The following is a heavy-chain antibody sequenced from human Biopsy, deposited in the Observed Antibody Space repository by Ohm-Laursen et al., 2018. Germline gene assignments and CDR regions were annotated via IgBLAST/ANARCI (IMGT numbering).Heavy chain of an antibody. D-gene: IGHD3-22*01. J-gene: IGHJ5*02. CDR2: VSYSGNT. V-gene: IGHV4-59*08. Sequence: TLSLTCTVSGVSISSYFWSWIRQPLGKGLEWIGYVSYSGNTKYNPSLKSRVIISADTSKNQFSLKLSSVTAADTAMYYCARGDYFDSNGYFWFDPWGQGTLVTVSS. CDR3: ARGDYFDSNGYFWFDP. CDR1: GVSISSYF.